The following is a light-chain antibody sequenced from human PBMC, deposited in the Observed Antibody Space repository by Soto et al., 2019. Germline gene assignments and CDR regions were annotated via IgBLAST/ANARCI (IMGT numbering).Light chain of an antibody. V-gene: IGKV3-20*01. J-gene: IGKJ3*01. CDR3: HQYGSSPDT. CDR2: GAS. Sequence: EIVLTQSPGSLSLSPGERATLSCRASQSVRSNYLAWYQQTLGQTPRLLIFGASIRATGIPDRFRGSGSGTDFTLTISRLEPEDFAVYFCHQYGSSPDTFGPGTKADIK. CDR1: QSVRSNY.